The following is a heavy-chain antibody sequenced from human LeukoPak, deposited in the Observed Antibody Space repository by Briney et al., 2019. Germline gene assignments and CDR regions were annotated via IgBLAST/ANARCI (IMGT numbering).Heavy chain of an antibody. V-gene: IGHV3-21*01. D-gene: IGHD4-17*01. Sequence: GGSLRLSCAASEFTFSSYSMNWVRQAPGKGLEWVSSINDSSSSKYYADSVEGRFTISRDNAKNSLYLQMTRLRVEDTAVYYCASSPGDYGDLPLRPPVPFFDYWGQGTLVTVSS. CDR1: EFTFSSYS. CDR3: ASSPGDYGDLPLRPPVPFFDY. J-gene: IGHJ4*02. CDR2: INDSSSSK.